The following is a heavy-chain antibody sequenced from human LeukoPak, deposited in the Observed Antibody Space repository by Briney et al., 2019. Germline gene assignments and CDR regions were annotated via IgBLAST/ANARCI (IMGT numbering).Heavy chain of an antibody. CDR1: GYTFTSYD. D-gene: IGHD3-10*01. Sequence: ASVKVSCKASGYTFTSYDINWVRQATGQGLEWMGWMNPNSGNIGFAQKFQGRVTMTRNTSISTAYMELSSLRSDDTAVYYCARERFTMVRGVPELFYYYMDVWGKGTTVTISS. CDR2: MNPNSGNI. V-gene: IGHV1-8*01. J-gene: IGHJ6*03. CDR3: ARERFTMVRGVPELFYYYMDV.